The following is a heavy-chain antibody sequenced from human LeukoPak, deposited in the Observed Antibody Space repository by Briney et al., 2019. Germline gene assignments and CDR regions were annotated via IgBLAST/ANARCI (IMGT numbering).Heavy chain of an antibody. CDR2: IYYSGST. J-gene: IGHJ5*02. Sequence: SETLSLTCAVYGGSFSGYYWSWIRQPPGKGLEWIGYIYYSGSTNYNPSLKSRVTISVDTSKNQFSLKLSSVTAADTAVYYCARTNSGSGRIRFDPWGQGTLVTVSS. CDR3: ARTNSGSGRIRFDP. D-gene: IGHD1-26*01. V-gene: IGHV4-59*01. CDR1: GGSFSGYY.